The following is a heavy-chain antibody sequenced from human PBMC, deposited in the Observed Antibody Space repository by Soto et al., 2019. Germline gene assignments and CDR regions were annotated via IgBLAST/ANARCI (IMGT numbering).Heavy chain of an antibody. CDR2: ISSSGSTI. Sequence: PGGSLRLSCAASGFTFSSYEMNWVRQAPGKGLEWVSYISSSGSTIYYADSVKGRFTISRDNAKNSLYLQMNSLRAEDTAVYYCARAFSVFEDRYYFDYWGQGTLVTVSS. D-gene: IGHD3-3*02. CDR1: GFTFSSYE. CDR3: ARAFSVFEDRYYFDY. V-gene: IGHV3-48*03. J-gene: IGHJ4*02.